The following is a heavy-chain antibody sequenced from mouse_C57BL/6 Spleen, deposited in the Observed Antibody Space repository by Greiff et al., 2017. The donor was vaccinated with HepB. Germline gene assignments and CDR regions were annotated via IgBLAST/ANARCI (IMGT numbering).Heavy chain of an antibody. CDR2: ISSGGSYT. Sequence: EVQLQESGGDLVKPGGSLKLSCAASGFTFSSYGMSWVRQTPDKRLEWVATISSGGSYTYYPDSVKGRFTISRDNAKNTLYLQMSSLKSEDTAMYYCARHEDYYGSSPYFDYWGQGTTLTVSS. CDR1: GFTFSSYG. V-gene: IGHV5-6*01. CDR3: ARHEDYYGSSPYFDY. J-gene: IGHJ2*01. D-gene: IGHD1-1*01.